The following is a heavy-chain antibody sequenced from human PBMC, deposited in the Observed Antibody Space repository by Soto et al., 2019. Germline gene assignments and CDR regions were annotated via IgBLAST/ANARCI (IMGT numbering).Heavy chain of an antibody. CDR3: ARLVYDTRLNYMYFDF. CDR2: MFYSGLT. J-gene: IGHJ4*02. D-gene: IGHD3-10*01. V-gene: IGHV4-39*07. CDR1: GYSVSSSDYY. Sequence: SETLSLTCSVSGYSVSSSDYYWAWIRQPPGKGLEWIGSMFYSGLTYYNPSLKSRVTLSVDTSRNQFSLKLTSVTAADTAVYFCARLVYDTRLNYMYFDFWGPGTLVTVSS.